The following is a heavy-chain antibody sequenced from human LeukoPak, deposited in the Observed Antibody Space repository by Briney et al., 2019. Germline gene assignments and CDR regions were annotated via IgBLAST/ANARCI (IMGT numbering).Heavy chain of an antibody. Sequence: GGSLRLSCAASGFTFSSYWMSWVRQAPGKGLEWVSSISSSSSYIYYADSVKGRFTISRDNAKNSLYLQMNSLRAEDTAVYYCARIERQNLEWYIGDAFDIWGQGTMVTVSP. D-gene: IGHD3-3*01. J-gene: IGHJ3*02. CDR1: GFTFSSYW. V-gene: IGHV3-21*01. CDR2: ISSSSSYI. CDR3: ARIERQNLEWYIGDAFDI.